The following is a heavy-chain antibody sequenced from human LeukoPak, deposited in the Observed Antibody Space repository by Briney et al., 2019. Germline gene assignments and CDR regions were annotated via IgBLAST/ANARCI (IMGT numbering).Heavy chain of an antibody. J-gene: IGHJ4*02. CDR2: ISGSRGST. V-gene: IGHV3-23*01. D-gene: IGHD2-2*01. Sequence: GGSLRLSCEASGFTFSSYAVSWVRQAPGKGLDWVSAISGSRGSTYYADSVKGRSTISRDNSKNTLFLQMNSLRAEDTAVYYCAKDLRAYQLLDGFDYWGQGTLVTVSS. CDR1: GFTFSSYA. CDR3: AKDLRAYQLLDGFDY.